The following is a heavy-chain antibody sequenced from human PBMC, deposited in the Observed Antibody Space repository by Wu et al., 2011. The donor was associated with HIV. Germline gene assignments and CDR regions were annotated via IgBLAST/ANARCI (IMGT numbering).Heavy chain of an antibody. CDR1: GYTFTGYY. V-gene: IGHV1-2*02. Sequence: QVQLVQSGAEVKKPGASVKVSCKASGYTFTGYYMHWVRQAPGQGLEWMGWINPNSGGTNYAQKFQGRVTMTRDTSISTAYMELSRLRSDDTAVYSCASAAPHYEILTESLPYYHYYGMDVWGQGTAVTVSS. J-gene: IGHJ6*02. CDR2: INPNSGGT. CDR3: ASAAPHYEILTESLPYYHYYGMDV. D-gene: IGHD3-9*01.